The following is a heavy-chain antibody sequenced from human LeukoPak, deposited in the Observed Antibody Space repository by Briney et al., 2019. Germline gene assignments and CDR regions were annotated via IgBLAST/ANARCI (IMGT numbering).Heavy chain of an antibody. J-gene: IGHJ3*02. Sequence: ASVKVSCKAPGYTFTGYYMHWVRQAPGQGLEWMGWINPNSGGTNYAQKFQGRVTMTRDTSISTAYMELSRLRSDDTAVYCCARDPDYGDYADAFDIWGQGTMVTVSS. D-gene: IGHD4-17*01. CDR1: GYTFTGYY. CDR3: ARDPDYGDYADAFDI. CDR2: INPNSGGT. V-gene: IGHV1-2*02.